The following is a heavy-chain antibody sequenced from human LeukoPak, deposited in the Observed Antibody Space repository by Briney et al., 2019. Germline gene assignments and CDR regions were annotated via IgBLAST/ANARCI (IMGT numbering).Heavy chain of an antibody. CDR1: GYSFTSYW. D-gene: IGHD6-19*01. CDR3: ARPRAVAGHLNYYLDY. Sequence: GESLKISCKGSGYSFTSYWIGWVRQLPGKSLEWMGIIHPGDSDIKYSPSFQGQVTISADKSISTAYLQWSSLKASDTAMYYCARPRAVAGHLNYYLDYWGQGTLVTVSS. V-gene: IGHV5-51*01. CDR2: IHPGDSDI. J-gene: IGHJ4*02.